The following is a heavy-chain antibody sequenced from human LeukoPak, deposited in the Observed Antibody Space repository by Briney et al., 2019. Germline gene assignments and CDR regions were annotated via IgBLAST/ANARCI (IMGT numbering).Heavy chain of an antibody. D-gene: IGHD6-19*01. CDR1: GGSINSYY. V-gene: IGHV4-59*01. CDR2: IYYRGGT. J-gene: IGHJ2*01. Sequence: SGTLSLTCTVSGGSINSYYWSWIRQPPGKGLEWIGYIYYRGGTNYNSSLKSRVTIPVDTSNNQFSLKLTSVTAADTAMYYCARGSLYSSGRGWYFDLWGRGTLVTVSS. CDR3: ARGSLYSSGRGWYFDL.